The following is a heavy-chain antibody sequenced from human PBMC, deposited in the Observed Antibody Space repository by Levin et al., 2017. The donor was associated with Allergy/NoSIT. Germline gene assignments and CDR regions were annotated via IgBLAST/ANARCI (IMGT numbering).Heavy chain of an antibody. CDR1: GGSISRYY. J-gene: IGHJ2*01. CDR2: IYYSGST. Sequence: SETLSLTCTVSGGSISRYYWSWIRQPPGKGLEWIGYIYYSGSTNYNPSLKSRVTISVDTSKNQFSLKLSSVTAADTAVYYCARGYSTLDWYFDLWGRGTLVTVSS. CDR3: ARGYSTLDWYFDL. V-gene: IGHV4-59*01. D-gene: IGHD6-13*01.